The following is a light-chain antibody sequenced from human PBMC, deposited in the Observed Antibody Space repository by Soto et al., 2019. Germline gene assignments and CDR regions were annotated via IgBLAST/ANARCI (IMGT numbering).Light chain of an antibody. Sequence: EIVLTQSPGTLSLSPGERATLSCRASQSVSSSYLAWYQQKPGQAPRLLIYGASSRATGIPDRFSGSGSGTDFKLTISRLEPEDFAVYYCQQYGSSPRTFGPGTKVDIK. CDR2: GAS. CDR1: QSVSSSY. J-gene: IGKJ3*01. CDR3: QQYGSSPRT. V-gene: IGKV3-20*01.